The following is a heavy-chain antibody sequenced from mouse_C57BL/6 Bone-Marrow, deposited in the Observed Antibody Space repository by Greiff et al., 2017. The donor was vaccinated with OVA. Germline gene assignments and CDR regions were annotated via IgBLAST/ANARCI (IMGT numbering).Heavy chain of an antibody. CDR2: IYPRSGNT. CDR1: GYTFTSYG. CDR3: ARNWESLLFAY. D-gene: IGHD4-1*01. J-gene: IGHJ3*01. V-gene: IGHV1-81*01. Sequence: QVQLQQSGAELVRPGASVKLSCKASGYTFTSYGISWVKQRTGQGLEWIGEIYPRSGNTYYNEKFKGKATLTADKSSSTAYMELRSLTSEDSAVYFCARNWESLLFAYWGQGTLVTVSA.